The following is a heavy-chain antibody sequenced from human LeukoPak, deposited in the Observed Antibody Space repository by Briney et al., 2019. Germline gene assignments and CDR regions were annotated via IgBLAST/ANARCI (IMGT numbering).Heavy chain of an antibody. J-gene: IGHJ3*02. CDR3: ARVGSWDAFDI. D-gene: IGHD1-26*01. Sequence: GGSLRVSCAASGFTFSSYAMHWVRQAPGKGPEYVSAITSNGGNTYYANSVKGRFTISRDNSKNTLYLQMGSLRAEDMAVYYCARVGSWDAFDIWGQGTMVTVSS. CDR2: ITSNGGNT. CDR1: GFTFSSYA. V-gene: IGHV3-64*01.